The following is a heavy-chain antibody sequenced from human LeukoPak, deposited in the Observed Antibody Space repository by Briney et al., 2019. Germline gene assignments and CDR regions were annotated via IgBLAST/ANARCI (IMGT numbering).Heavy chain of an antibody. CDR1: GGSISSYY. CDR2: IYYSGST. J-gene: IGHJ4*02. Sequence: PSETLSLTCTVSGGSISSYYWSWIRQPPGKGLEWIGYIYYSGSTNYNPSLKSRVTISVDTSKNQFSLKLSSVTAADTAVYYCASGSYYSDRPDTFDYWGQGTLVTVSS. V-gene: IGHV4-59*08. D-gene: IGHD1-26*01. CDR3: ASGSYYSDRPDTFDY.